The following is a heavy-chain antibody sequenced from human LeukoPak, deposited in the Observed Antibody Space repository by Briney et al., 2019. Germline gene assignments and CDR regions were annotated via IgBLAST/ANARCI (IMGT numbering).Heavy chain of an antibody. CDR1: GGSISSGGYS. CDR3: ARGVSGGVFDY. J-gene: IGHJ4*02. V-gene: IGHV4-30-2*01. D-gene: IGHD3-3*01. Sequence: SETLSLTCAVSGGSISSGGYSWSWIRQPPGTGLEWIGYIYHSGSTYYNPFLKSRVTISVDRSKNQFSLKLSSVTAADTAVYYCARGVSGGVFDYWGQGTLVTVSS. CDR2: IYHSGST.